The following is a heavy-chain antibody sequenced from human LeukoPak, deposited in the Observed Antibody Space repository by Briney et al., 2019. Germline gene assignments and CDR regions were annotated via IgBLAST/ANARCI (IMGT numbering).Heavy chain of an antibody. CDR3: AIQDTAMVSGFDY. Sequence: AASVKVSCKASGGTFSSYAISWVRQAPGQGLEWMGGIIPIFGTANYAQKFQGRVTITTGESTSTAYMELSSLRSEDTAVYYCAIQDTAMVSGFDYWGQGTLVTVSS. CDR2: IIPIFGTA. V-gene: IGHV1-69*05. J-gene: IGHJ4*02. D-gene: IGHD5-18*01. CDR1: GGTFSSYA.